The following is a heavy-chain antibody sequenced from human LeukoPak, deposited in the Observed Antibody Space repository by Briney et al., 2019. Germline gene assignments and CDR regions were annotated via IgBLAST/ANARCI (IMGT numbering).Heavy chain of an antibody. CDR2: INSDGSRT. Sequence: PGGSLRLSCAASKFSFSSYWMHWVRQAPGKGLVWVSRINSDGSRTNYADSVKGRFTVSRDNSKNTLFLQMNSLRAEDTAVYYCAKDGYDFWSGYSFPEWGQGTLVTVSS. D-gene: IGHD3-3*01. CDR3: AKDGYDFWSGYSFPE. J-gene: IGHJ4*02. V-gene: IGHV3-74*01. CDR1: KFSFSSYW.